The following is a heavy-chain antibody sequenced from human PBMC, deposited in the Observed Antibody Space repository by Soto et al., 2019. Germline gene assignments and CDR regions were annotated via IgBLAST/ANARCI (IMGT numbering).Heavy chain of an antibody. V-gene: IGHV1-69*13. CDR2: IIPIFGTA. J-gene: IGHJ6*02. D-gene: IGHD2-15*01. CDR1: GGTFSSYA. Sequence: GASVKVSCKASGGTFSSYAISWVRQAPGQGLEWMGAIIPIFGTANYAQKFQGRVTITADESTSTAYMELSSLRSEDTAVYYCARAPGYGCSGGSCYSFTIRYYYGMDVWGQGTTVTVSS. CDR3: ARAPGYGCSGGSCYSFTIRYYYGMDV.